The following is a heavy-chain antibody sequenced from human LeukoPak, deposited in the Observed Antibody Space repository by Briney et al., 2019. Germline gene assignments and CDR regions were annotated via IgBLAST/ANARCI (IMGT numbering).Heavy chain of an antibody. CDR2: ISGSGDGT. CDR1: GFTFRDYA. CDR3: ARDFSRGSHNWFDP. J-gene: IGHJ5*02. D-gene: IGHD3-16*01. Sequence: GGSLRLSCAASGFTFRDYAMSWVRQAPGKGLEWVSAISGSGDGTYYAGSVKGRFTISRDNSKNILHLQMNRLRVEDTAVYYCARDFSRGSHNWFDPWGRGTLATVSS. V-gene: IGHV3-23*01.